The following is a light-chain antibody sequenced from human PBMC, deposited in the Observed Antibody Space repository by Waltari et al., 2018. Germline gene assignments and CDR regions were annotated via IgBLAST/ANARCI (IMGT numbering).Light chain of an antibody. CDR1: QSVSSY. J-gene: IGKJ2*01. CDR3: QQRSNWPPYMYT. CDR2: DAS. V-gene: IGKV3-11*01. Sequence: EIVLTQYQATLSLSPGDRATLSCRASQSVSSYLAWYQQKPGQAPRLLIYDASNRATGIPARFSGSGSGTDFTLTISSLDPEDFAVYYCQQRSNWPPYMYTFGQGTKLEIK.